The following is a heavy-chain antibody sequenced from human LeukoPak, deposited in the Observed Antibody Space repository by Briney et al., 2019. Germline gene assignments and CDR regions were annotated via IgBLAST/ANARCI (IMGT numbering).Heavy chain of an antibody. Sequence: GGSLRLSCAASGVTVSSNYMSWVRQAPGNWLESVSVIYSGGSAYYADSVKGRFTISRDNSKNTLYLQMNSMRAEDTAVYYCARAWKSGYGGYYFDYWGQGTLVTVSS. D-gene: IGHD3-9*01. J-gene: IGHJ4*02. CDR2: IYSGGSA. CDR3: ARAWKSGYGGYYFDY. V-gene: IGHV3-53*01. CDR1: GVTVSSNY.